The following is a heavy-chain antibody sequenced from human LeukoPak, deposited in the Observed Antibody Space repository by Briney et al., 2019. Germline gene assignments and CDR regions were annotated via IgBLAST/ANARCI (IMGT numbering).Heavy chain of an antibody. J-gene: IGHJ4*02. CDR2: IIPIFGTA. Sequence: GASVKVSCKASGYTFTSYGTSWVRQAPGQGLEWMGGIIPIFGTANYAQKFQGRVTITTDESTSTAYMELSSLRSEDTAVYYCARGRYSSSWYFDYWGQGTLVTVSS. V-gene: IGHV1-69*05. CDR1: GYTFTSYG. CDR3: ARGRYSSSWYFDY. D-gene: IGHD6-13*01.